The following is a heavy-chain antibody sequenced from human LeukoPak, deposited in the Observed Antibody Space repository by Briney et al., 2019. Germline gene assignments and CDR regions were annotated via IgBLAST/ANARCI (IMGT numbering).Heavy chain of an antibody. Sequence: ASVKVSCKASGYTFTGYYVHWVRQAPGQGLEWMGRINPNSGGTNYAQKFQGRVTMTRDTSISTAYMELSRLRSDDTAVYYCARGGSSFRLYYFDYWGQGTLVTVSS. D-gene: IGHD6-6*01. V-gene: IGHV1-2*06. CDR1: GYTFTGYY. CDR2: INPNSGGT. J-gene: IGHJ4*02. CDR3: ARGGSSFRLYYFDY.